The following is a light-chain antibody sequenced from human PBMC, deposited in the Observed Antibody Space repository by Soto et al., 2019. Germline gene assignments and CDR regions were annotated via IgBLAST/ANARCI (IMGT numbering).Light chain of an antibody. CDR1: SSDVGGYNY. CDR2: DVS. J-gene: IGLJ1*01. CDR3: CSYAGSSTFYV. Sequence: QSVLTQPASVSGSPGQSITISCTGTSSDVGGYNYVSWYQQHPGKAPKLMIYDVSNRPSGVSNRFSGSKSGNTASLTISGFQAEDEADYYCCSYAGSSTFYVFGTGTKVTVL. V-gene: IGLV2-14*01.